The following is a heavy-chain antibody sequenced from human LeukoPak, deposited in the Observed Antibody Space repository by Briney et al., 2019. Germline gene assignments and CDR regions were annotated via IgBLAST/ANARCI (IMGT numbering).Heavy chain of an antibody. J-gene: IGHJ4*02. CDR3: ARLMVRGAIIDY. Sequence: ASVKVSCKASGYTFTGYYMHWVRQAPGQGLEWMGWINPNSGGTNYAQKFQGRVTMTRDTSISTAYMELSSLRSDYTAVYYCARLMVRGAIIDYWGQGTLVTVSS. CDR1: GYTFTGYY. D-gene: IGHD3-10*01. V-gene: IGHV1-2*02. CDR2: INPNSGGT.